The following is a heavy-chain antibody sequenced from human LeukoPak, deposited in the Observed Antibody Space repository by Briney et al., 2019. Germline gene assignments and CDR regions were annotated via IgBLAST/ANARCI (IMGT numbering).Heavy chain of an antibody. V-gene: IGHV3-33*01. CDR2: IWYDGSNR. D-gene: IGHD2-21*02. J-gene: IGHJ4*02. CDR3: ASDHVVVTATLDY. CDR1: GFTFSSYG. Sequence: GGSLRLSCAASGFTFSSYGMHWVRQAPGKGLEWVAVIWYDGSNRYYADSVKGRFAISRDNSKNTLYLQMNSLRAEDTAVYYCASDHVVVTATLDYWGQGTLVTVSS.